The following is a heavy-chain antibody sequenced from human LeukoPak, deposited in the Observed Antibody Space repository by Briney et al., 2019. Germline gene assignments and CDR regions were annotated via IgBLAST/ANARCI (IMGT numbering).Heavy chain of an antibody. J-gene: IGHJ4*02. Sequence: SETLSLTCTVSGGSISSYYWSWIRQPPGKGLEWIGYIYYSGSTNYNPSLKSRVTISVDTSKNQFSLKLSSVTAVDTAVYYCARLDSGGYYLSEWGQGTLVTVSS. CDR1: GGSISSYY. CDR2: IYYSGST. V-gene: IGHV4-59*08. D-gene: IGHD1-26*01. CDR3: ARLDSGGYYLSE.